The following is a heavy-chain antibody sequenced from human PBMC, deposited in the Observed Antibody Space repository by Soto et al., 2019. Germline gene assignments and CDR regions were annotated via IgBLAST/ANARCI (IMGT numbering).Heavy chain of an antibody. CDR1: SDSITSSNW. V-gene: IGHV4-4*02. J-gene: IGHJ4*02. Sequence: QVQLQESGPGLVKPSGTLSLTCAVSSDSITSSNWWSWVRQSPGKGLEWIGEVSHSGSTNYIPSLKSRVTISVDKSRDQFSLRLNSVTAADPAVYYCARNRYGGYDFDYWGQGTLVTVSS. CDR2: VSHSGST. CDR3: ARNRYGGYDFDY. D-gene: IGHD5-12*01.